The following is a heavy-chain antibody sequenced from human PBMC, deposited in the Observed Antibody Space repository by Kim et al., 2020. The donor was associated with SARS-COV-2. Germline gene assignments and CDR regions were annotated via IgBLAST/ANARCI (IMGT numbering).Heavy chain of an antibody. J-gene: IGHJ5*02. CDR3: ARELITVLDP. Sequence: STNYSPSITGRVTISVDTSKNQFSLKLSSVTAADTAVYYCARELITVLDPWGQGTLVTVSS. D-gene: IGHD3-16*01. CDR2: ST. V-gene: IGHV4-34*09.